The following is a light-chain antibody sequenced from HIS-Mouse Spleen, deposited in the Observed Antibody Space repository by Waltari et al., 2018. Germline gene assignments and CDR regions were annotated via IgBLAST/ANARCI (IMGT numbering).Light chain of an antibody. Sequence: AIQLTQPPSSLYASVGDRVTITCRASQGISSALAWYQQKPGKAPNLLIYDASSLESGVPSRFSGSGSGTDFTLTISSLQPEDFATYYCQQFNSYPLTFGGGTKVEIK. V-gene: IGKV1-13*02. J-gene: IGKJ4*01. CDR1: QGISSA. CDR3: QQFNSYPLT. CDR2: DAS.